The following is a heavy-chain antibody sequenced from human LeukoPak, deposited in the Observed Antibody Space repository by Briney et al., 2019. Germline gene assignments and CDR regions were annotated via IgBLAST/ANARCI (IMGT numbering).Heavy chain of an antibody. CDR1: GGSFSGYY. V-gene: IGHV4-34*01. Sequence: SETLSLTCTVYGGSFSGYYWSWIRQPPGKGLEWIGEINHSGSTNYNPSLKSRVTISVDTSKNQFSLKLTSVTAADTAVYYCARDGDSGSYFWFDPWGQGTLVTVSS. J-gene: IGHJ5*02. CDR2: INHSGST. CDR3: ARDGDSGSYFWFDP. D-gene: IGHD3-10*01.